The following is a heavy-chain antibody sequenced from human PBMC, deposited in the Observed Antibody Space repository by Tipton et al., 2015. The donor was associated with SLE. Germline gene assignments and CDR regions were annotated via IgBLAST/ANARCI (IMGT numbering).Heavy chain of an antibody. CDR1: GFPFSNYA. CDR2: VSSGGSYK. J-gene: IGHJ3*02. V-gene: IGHV3-21*01. Sequence: SLRLSCAASGFPFSNYAMSWVRQAPGNGLEWVSSVSSGGSYKYYADSVKGRFTISRDSAKNSLYLEMNNLRADDTAVYYCARDLRSWNYYDLHVFDIWGQGTVVTVSS. CDR3: ARDLRSWNYYDLHVFDI. D-gene: IGHD1-7*01.